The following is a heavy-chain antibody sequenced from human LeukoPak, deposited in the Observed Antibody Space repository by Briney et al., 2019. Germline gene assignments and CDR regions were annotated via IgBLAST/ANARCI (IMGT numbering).Heavy chain of an antibody. J-gene: IGHJ6*03. Sequence: SETLSLTCAVYGGSFSGYYWSWIRQPPGKGLEWIGEINHSGSTNYNPSLKSRVTISVDKSKNQFSLKLSSVTAADTAVYYCARAYRYYYYYYMDVWGKGTTVTVSS. CDR1: GGSFSGYY. CDR3: ARAYRYYYYYYMDV. V-gene: IGHV4-34*01. D-gene: IGHD2-2*01. CDR2: INHSGST.